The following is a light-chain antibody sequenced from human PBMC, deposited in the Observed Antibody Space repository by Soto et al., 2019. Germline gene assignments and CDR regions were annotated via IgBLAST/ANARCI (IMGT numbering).Light chain of an antibody. V-gene: IGKV3-20*01. CDR3: HHFGSLPET. CDR2: SAS. Sequence: EVVLTQSPGTLSLSPGERVTLSCRASQSVASSYLAWYPQKPGRAPRLLFYSASSRATGIPDRFSGSGSGTDFTLTISRLEPEDFAVYYCHHFGSLPETFGQGTNVE. CDR1: QSVASSY. J-gene: IGKJ1*01.